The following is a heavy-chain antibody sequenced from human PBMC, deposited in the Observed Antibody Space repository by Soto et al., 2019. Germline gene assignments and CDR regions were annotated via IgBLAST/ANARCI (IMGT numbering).Heavy chain of an antibody. CDR2: FFIGGNT. J-gene: IGHJ4*02. D-gene: IGHD2-21*01. CDR3: TRGGDPYKTGH. V-gene: IGHV4-39*07. CDR1: GGSIRSTTYY. Sequence: SATLSLTCTVSGGSIRSTTYYWGWMRQPPGKGLEWIASFFIGGNTNYNPSLKGRVTMSVDTSKNQFSLKLTSVNTADTAIYYCTRGGDPYKTGHWGQGTLVTVSS.